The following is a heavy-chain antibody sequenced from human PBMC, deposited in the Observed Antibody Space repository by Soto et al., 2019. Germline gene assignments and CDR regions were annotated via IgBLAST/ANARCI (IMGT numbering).Heavy chain of an antibody. CDR2: XSXXXEXT. D-gene: IGHD5-12*01. V-gene: IGHV3-11*01. CDR3: ARDPKRRDGYNFDS. Sequence: GSLRLSCAASGFIFTDYSMTWIRQAPGKXLGWVXYXSXXXEXTXXXDXXXXRFIVSRDNAKKVLFLQMRGLRVDDTAVYYCARDPKRRDGYNFDSWGRGALVTVSS. CDR1: GFIFTDYS. J-gene: IGHJ4*02.